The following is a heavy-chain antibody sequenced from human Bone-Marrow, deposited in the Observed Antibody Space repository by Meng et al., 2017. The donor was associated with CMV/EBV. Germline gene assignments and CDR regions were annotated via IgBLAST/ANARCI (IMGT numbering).Heavy chain of an antibody. V-gene: IGHV3-15*01. D-gene: IGHD3-22*01. CDR3: TTLYYYDSSGYYPFDY. J-gene: IGHJ4*02. CDR2: IKSKTDGGTT. Sequence: GESLKISCAASGFTFSNAWMSWVRQAPGKGLEWVGRIKSKTDGGTTDYAAPVKGRFTISRDDSKNTLYLQMNSLKTEDTAVYYCTTLYYYDSSGYYPFDYWGQGTLVTSPQ. CDR1: GFTFSNAW.